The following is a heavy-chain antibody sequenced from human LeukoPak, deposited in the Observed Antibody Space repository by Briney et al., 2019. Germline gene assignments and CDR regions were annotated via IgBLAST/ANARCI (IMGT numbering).Heavy chain of an antibody. V-gene: IGHV3-73*01. CDR1: GFTFSGSA. Sequence: GGSLSLSRVASGFTFSGSAMHWVRQASGKGLEWVGRIRSKANSYATAYAASVKGRFTISRDDSKNTAYLQMNSLKTEDTAVYYCTRLFDLGKVAATLQPYYMDVWGKGTTVTVSS. CDR3: TRLFDLGKVAATLQPYYMDV. CDR2: IRSKANSYAT. J-gene: IGHJ6*03. D-gene: IGHD2-15*01.